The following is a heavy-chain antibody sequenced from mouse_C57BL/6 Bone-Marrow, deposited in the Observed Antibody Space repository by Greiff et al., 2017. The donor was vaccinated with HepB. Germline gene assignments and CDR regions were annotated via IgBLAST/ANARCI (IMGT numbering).Heavy chain of an antibody. CDR1: GYTFTSYW. V-gene: IGHV1-69*01. Sequence: QVQLKESGAELVMPGASVKLSCKASGYTFTSYWMHWVKQRPGQGLEWIGEIDPSDSYTNYNQKFKGKSTLTVDKSSSTAYMQLSSLTSEDSAVYYCARRNYDYDYFDYWGQGTTLTVSS. D-gene: IGHD2-4*01. CDR3: ARRNYDYDYFDY. J-gene: IGHJ2*01. CDR2: IDPSDSYT.